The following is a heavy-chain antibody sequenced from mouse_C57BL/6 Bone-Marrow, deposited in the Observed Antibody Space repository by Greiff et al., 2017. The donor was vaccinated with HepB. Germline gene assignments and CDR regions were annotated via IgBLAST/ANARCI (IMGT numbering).Heavy chain of an antibody. J-gene: IGHJ2*01. V-gene: IGHV1-64*01. CDR3: ARGMFTISRDYFDY. CDR1: GYTFTSYW. Sequence: QVQLQQSGAELVKPGASVKLSCKASGYTFTSYWMHWVKQRPGQGLEWIGMIHPNSGSTNYNEKFKSKATLTVDKSSSTAYMQLSSLTSEDSAVYYCARGMFTISRDYFDYWGQGTTLTVSS. D-gene: IGHD1-2*01. CDR2: IHPNSGST.